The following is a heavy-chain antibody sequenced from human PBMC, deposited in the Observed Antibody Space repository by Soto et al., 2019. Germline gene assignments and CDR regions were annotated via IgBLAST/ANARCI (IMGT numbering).Heavy chain of an antibody. Sequence: VASVKVSCKSSGYTSTSYYMHWVRQAPGQGLEWVGLINPSGGGTSYAQKFQGRVTMTWDTSTSTVDMELTSLRSEDTAVYFCTRALVRDLNWFDPWGQGTLVTVSS. CDR3: TRALVRDLNWFDP. J-gene: IGHJ5*02. D-gene: IGHD3-10*01. CDR2: INPSGGGT. CDR1: GYTSTSYY. V-gene: IGHV1-46*03.